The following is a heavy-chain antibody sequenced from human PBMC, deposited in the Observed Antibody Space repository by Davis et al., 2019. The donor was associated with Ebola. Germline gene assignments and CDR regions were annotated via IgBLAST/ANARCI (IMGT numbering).Heavy chain of an antibody. CDR3: ARHDYGDSHFDY. CDR2: ISGSGGST. Sequence: GGSLRLSCSASGFSFTKYAMSWVCQAPGKGLEWVSSISGSGGSTYYADSVRGRFTISRDNSKNTLYLQMNSLRAEDTAVYYCARHDYGDSHFDYWGQGTLVTVSS. CDR1: GFSFTKYA. V-gene: IGHV3-23*01. D-gene: IGHD4-17*01. J-gene: IGHJ4*02.